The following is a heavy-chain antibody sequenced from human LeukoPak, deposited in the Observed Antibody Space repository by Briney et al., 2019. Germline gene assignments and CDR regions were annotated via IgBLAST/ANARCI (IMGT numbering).Heavy chain of an antibody. CDR2: ISASGGST. D-gene: IGHD3-22*01. Sequence: PGGSLRLSCAASGFTFSSYGMSWARKAPGKGLEWVSEISASGGSTYYADSVKGRFTISRDNSKNTLYLQVNSLRAEDTAVYYSAKLGYASSGYLWGQGTLVTVSS. CDR1: GFTFSSYG. J-gene: IGHJ1*01. V-gene: IGHV3-23*01. CDR3: AKLGYASSGYL.